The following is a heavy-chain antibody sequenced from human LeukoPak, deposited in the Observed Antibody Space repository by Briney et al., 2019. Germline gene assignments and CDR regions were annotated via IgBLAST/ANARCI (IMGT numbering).Heavy chain of an antibody. J-gene: IGHJ4*02. Sequence: SQTLSLTCAISGDSVSSNSATWNWIRQSPSRGLEWLGRTYYRSKWHNDYAVSVKSRITFTPDTSKNQFSLQLNSVITEDTAVYYCVRVIATTGYFDYRGQGTLVTVSS. CDR1: GDSVSSNSAT. V-gene: IGHV6-1*01. CDR3: VRVIATTGYFDY. CDR2: TYYRSKWHN. D-gene: IGHD6-13*01.